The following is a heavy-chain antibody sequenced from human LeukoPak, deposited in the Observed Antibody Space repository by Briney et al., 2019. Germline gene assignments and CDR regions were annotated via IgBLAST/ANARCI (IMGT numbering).Heavy chain of an antibody. CDR1: GYTFTSYY. V-gene: IGHV1-46*01. CDR2: INPSGGST. J-gene: IGHJ6*03. CDR3: AKLVSAGTMSYYYYMDV. D-gene: IGHD1-1*01. Sequence: ASVKVSCKASGYTFTSYYMHWVRQAPGQGLEWMGIINPSGGSTSYAQKFQGRVTMTRDMSTSTVYMELSSLRSEDTAVYYCAKLVSAGTMSYYYYMDVWGKGTTVTISS.